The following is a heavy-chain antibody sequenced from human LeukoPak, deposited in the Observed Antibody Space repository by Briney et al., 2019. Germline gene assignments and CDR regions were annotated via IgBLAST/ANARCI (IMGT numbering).Heavy chain of an antibody. CDR3: ARVVMGIAVAGRTNWFDP. J-gene: IGHJ5*02. CDR2: INHSGST. V-gene: IGHV4-34*01. Sequence: SETLSLTCAVYGGSFSGYYWSWIRQPPGKGLEWIGEINHSGSTNYNPSLKSRVTISVDTSKNQFSLKLSSVTAADTAVYCCARVVMGIAVAGRTNWFDPWGQGTLVTVPS. CDR1: GGSFSGYY. D-gene: IGHD6-13*01.